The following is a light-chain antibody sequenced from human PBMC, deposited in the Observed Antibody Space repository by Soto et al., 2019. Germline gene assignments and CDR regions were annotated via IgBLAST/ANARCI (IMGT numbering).Light chain of an antibody. J-gene: IGLJ2*01. CDR2: EVA. CDR3: CSYAGTTTFVV. CDR1: NSDIGIYNL. V-gene: IGLV2-23*02. Sequence: QSALTQAASVSGSPGQSITIACTGTNSDIGIYNLVSWYQQHPGKVPKVIIYEVAKRPSGVSDRFSGSKSGNTASLTISGLQAADEADYYCCSYAGTTTFVVFGGGTKLTVL.